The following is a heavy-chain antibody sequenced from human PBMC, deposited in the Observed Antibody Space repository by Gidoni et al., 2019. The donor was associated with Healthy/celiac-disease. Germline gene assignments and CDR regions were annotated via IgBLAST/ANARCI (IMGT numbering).Heavy chain of an antibody. CDR2: ISYDGSNK. J-gene: IGHJ6*02. V-gene: IGHV3-30-3*01. CDR1: GFTFSSYA. Sequence: QVQLVESGGGVVQPGRSLRLSCAASGFTFSSYAMHWVRQAPGKGLEWVAVISYDGSNKYYADSVKGRFTISRDNSKNTLYLQMNSLRAEDTAVYYCARDLFHWRAIYYYYGMDVWGQGTTVTVSS. CDR3: ARDLFHWRAIYYYYGMDV. D-gene: IGHD2-21*01.